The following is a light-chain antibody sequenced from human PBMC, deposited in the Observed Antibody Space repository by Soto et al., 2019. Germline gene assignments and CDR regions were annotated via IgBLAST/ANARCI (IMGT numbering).Light chain of an antibody. V-gene: IGKV2-28*01. Sequence: DIVMTQSPLSLPVTPGEPASISCRSSQSLLHSNGYNYLDWYLQKPGQSPQLLTYLGSNRASGVPDRFSGSGLGTDFTLKISRVEAEDVGVYYCMQALQTPPTFGGGTKVDIK. CDR3: MQALQTPPT. J-gene: IGKJ4*01. CDR1: QSLLHSNGYNY. CDR2: LGS.